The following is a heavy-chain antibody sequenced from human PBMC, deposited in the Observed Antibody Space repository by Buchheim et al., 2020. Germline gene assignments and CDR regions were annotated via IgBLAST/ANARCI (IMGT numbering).Heavy chain of an antibody. Sequence: EVQLLESGGGLVQPGGSLRLSCAASGFTFSSYAMSWVRQAPGKGLEWVSAISGSGGSTYYADSVKGRFTISRDNSKNTLYPQMNSLRAEDTAVYYCAKDPSYYYGSGSSNLDYWGQGTL. CDR1: GFTFSSYA. D-gene: IGHD3-10*01. CDR3: AKDPSYYYGSGSSNLDY. J-gene: IGHJ4*02. V-gene: IGHV3-23*01. CDR2: ISGSGGST.